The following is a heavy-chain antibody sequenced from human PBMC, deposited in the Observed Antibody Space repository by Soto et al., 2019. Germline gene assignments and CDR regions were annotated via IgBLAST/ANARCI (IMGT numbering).Heavy chain of an antibody. CDR1: GGSISSYY. D-gene: IGHD5-12*01. CDR3: ARQDSGYDFGAYYFDY. V-gene: IGHV4-59*08. Sequence: SGGSISSYYWSWIRQPPGKGLEWIGYIYYSGSTNYNPSLKSRVTISVDTSKNQFSLKLSSVTAADTAVYYCARQDSGYDFGAYYFDYWGQGTLVTVSS. J-gene: IGHJ4*02. CDR2: IYYSGST.